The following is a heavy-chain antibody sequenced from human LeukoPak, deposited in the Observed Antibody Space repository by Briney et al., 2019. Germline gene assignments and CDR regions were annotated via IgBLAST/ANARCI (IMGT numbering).Heavy chain of an antibody. D-gene: IGHD1-1*01. Sequence: WGSLRLSCAAAGFTFSSYAMSWVRQAPGKGLEWVSAISGGGGSTYYADSVKGRFTISRDNSKNTLYLQMNSLRAEDTAVYYCAKRRLQLEYWGQGTLVTVSS. CDR1: GFTFSSYA. CDR2: ISGGGGST. V-gene: IGHV3-23*01. J-gene: IGHJ4*02. CDR3: AKRRLQLEY.